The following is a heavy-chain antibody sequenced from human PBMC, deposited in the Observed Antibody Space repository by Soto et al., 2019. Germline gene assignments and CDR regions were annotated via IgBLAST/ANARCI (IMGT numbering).Heavy chain of an antibody. J-gene: IGHJ5*02. D-gene: IGHD5-12*01. CDR3: AKMYRGYSGYIQS. CDR1: GFTFTNYA. V-gene: IGHV3-23*01. Sequence: GGSLRLSCATSGFTFTNYAMTWVRQGPGKGLERVSSISAGGVSTYFADSVKGRFTISRDNSKNTLFLHMNSLRAEDTAVYYCAKMYRGYSGYIQSWGQGPLVNAS. CDR2: ISAGGVST.